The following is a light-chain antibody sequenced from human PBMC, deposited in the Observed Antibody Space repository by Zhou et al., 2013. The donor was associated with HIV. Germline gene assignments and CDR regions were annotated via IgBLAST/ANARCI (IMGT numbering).Light chain of an antibody. V-gene: IGKV3-15*01. Sequence: DIVMTQSPATLSVSPGERATLSCRASQSVSSNLAWYQQKPGQAPRLLIYGASTRATDIPARFSGSGSGTEFTLTISSLQSEDFAVYYCHHYSNWPLTFGGGTKVEIK. CDR1: QSVSSN. CDR2: GAS. J-gene: IGKJ4*01. CDR3: HHYSNWPLT.